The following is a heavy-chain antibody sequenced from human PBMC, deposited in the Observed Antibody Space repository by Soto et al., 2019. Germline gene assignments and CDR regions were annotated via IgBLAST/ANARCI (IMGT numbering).Heavy chain of an antibody. D-gene: IGHD1-26*01. CDR2: IYSSGST. CDR3: ARYGSHYFYYNMDV. V-gene: IGHV4-59*01. CDR1: GGSTSSNY. Sequence: SETLSLTCTVSGGSTSSNYWTWIRQPPGKELEWLGHIYSSGSTDYNPSLKSRSTISIDTSKNQFSLELRSVTAADTAVYYCARYGSHYFYYNMDVWGQGTTVTVSS. J-gene: IGHJ6*02.